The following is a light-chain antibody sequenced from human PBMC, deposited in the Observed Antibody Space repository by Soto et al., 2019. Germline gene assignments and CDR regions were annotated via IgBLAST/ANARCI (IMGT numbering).Light chain of an antibody. V-gene: IGKV1-27*01. Sequence: DIQMTQSPSSLSASVGDRVTITCRASQDISNYLAWYQQKPGKVPKLLIYAASTLQSGVPSRFSGSGSGTDFTLTISSLQPEDVATYYCQKYNSAPRTFGPGTKVHIK. CDR2: AAS. CDR1: QDISNY. J-gene: IGKJ3*01. CDR3: QKYNSAPRT.